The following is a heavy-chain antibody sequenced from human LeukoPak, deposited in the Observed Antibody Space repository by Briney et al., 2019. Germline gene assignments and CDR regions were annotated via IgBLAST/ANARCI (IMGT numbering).Heavy chain of an antibody. Sequence: GGSLRLSCAASGFTFSSYAMHWVRQAPGKGLEWVAVISYDGSNKYYADSVKGRFTISRDNSKNTLYLQMNSLRAEDTAVYYCAREGSGSRAFDIWGQGTMVTVSS. CDR3: AREGSGSRAFDI. D-gene: IGHD1-26*01. V-gene: IGHV3-30-3*01. CDR1: GFTFSSYA. J-gene: IGHJ3*02. CDR2: ISYDGSNK.